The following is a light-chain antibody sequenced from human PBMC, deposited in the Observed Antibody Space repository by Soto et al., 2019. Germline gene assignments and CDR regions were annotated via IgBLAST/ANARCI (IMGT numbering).Light chain of an antibody. Sequence: EIVLTQSPGTLSLSPGERATLSCRASQSVSSSYLAWYQQKPGQAPRLLIYGASSRATGIPDRFSGSGSGKDFTLTISRLEPEDFAVYYCQQYGSSGTFGQGTKVDIK. J-gene: IGKJ1*01. CDR2: GAS. CDR3: QQYGSSGT. CDR1: QSVSSSY. V-gene: IGKV3-20*01.